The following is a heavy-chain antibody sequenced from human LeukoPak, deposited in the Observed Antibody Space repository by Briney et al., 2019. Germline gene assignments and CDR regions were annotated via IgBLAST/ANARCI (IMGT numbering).Heavy chain of an antibody. CDR2: IKQDGSEK. CDR1: GFTFSSYW. V-gene: IGHV3-7*03. CDR3: ARVEYDILTGYLTPYYFDY. D-gene: IGHD3-9*01. Sequence: GGSLRLSFAASGFTFSSYWMSWVRQAPGKGLEWVANIKQDGSEKYYVDSVKGRFTISRDNAKNSLYLQMNSLRAEDTAVYYCARVEYDILTGYLTPYYFDYWGQGTLVTVSS. J-gene: IGHJ4*02.